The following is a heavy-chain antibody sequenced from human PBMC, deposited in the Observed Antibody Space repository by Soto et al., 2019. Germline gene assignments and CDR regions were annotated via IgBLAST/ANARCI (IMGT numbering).Heavy chain of an antibody. Sequence: QVQLVQSGAEVKKPGSSVKVSCKASGGTFSSYAISWVRQAPGQGLEWMGGIIPIVGTSNYAQKFQGRVTITADESTSTAYMELSSLISEDTAVYYCASPGGITIFGVVATAAFDIWGQGTMVTVSA. J-gene: IGHJ3*02. CDR2: IIPIVGTS. CDR1: GGTFSSYA. CDR3: ASPGGITIFGVVATAAFDI. D-gene: IGHD3-3*01. V-gene: IGHV1-69*01.